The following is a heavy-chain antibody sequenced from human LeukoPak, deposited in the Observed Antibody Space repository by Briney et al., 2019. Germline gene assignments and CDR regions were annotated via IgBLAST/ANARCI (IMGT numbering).Heavy chain of an antibody. CDR1: GFTFNNYW. D-gene: IGHD6-13*01. V-gene: IGHV3-7*01. J-gene: IGHJ4*02. Sequence: GGSLRLSCAASGFTFNNYWMSWVRQAPGKGLEWVANIKQDGSEIHYVDSVKGRFTISRDNAKNSLFLQMNSLRAEDRAVYYCARDPGIAAAGTVGYFDYWGQGILVTVSS. CDR2: IKQDGSEI. CDR3: ARDPGIAAAGTVGYFDY.